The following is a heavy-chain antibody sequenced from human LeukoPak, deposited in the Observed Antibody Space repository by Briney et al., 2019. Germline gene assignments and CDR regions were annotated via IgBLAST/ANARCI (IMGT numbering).Heavy chain of an antibody. CDR1: GFTFSTYD. Sequence: GGSLRLSCAASGFTFSTYDMHWVSQPAGKGLEWVSGIGKGGDTYYAGSVKGRFTTSRENAKRSVYLQMNNLRAGDTAVYYCARGALGFDYWGQGTLVTVSS. J-gene: IGHJ4*02. V-gene: IGHV3-13*04. CDR2: IGKGGDT. CDR3: ARGALGFDY.